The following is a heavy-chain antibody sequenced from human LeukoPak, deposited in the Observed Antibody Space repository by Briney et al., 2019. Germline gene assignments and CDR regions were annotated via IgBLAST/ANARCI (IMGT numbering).Heavy chain of an antibody. CDR3: VKDHDWGAFHI. V-gene: IGHV3-64D*06. Sequence: PVGSLRLSCSAPGFTFSTCAMHWVRQAPGKGLEYVSGISSNGGSTYYAGSVKGRFTICRDNSKDILYLQMSRLRPEDTAVFYCVKDHDWGAFHIWGQGTMVAVSS. CDR1: GFTFSTCA. D-gene: IGHD7-27*01. CDR2: ISSNGGST. J-gene: IGHJ3*02.